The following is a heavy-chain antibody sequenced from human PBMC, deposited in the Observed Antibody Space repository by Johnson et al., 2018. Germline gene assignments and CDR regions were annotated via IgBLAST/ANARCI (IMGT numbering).Heavy chain of an antibody. CDR2: IYYSGST. J-gene: IGHJ6*02. CDR3: ARFMSSSSVLGLSYYYYGMDV. Sequence: QVQLQESGPGLVKPSETLSLTCTVSDGSISSRSYYWGWIRQPPGKGLEWIGSIYYSGSTYYHPSLKSRVPISVDTSKNQISLKLTSVTAADTAVYYCARFMSSSSVLGLSYYYYGMDVWGQGTTVTVSS. D-gene: IGHD6-6*01. V-gene: IGHV4-39*01. CDR1: DGSISSRSYY.